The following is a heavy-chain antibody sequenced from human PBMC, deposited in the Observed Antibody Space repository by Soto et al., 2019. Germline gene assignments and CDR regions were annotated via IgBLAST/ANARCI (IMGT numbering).Heavy chain of an antibody. CDR1: GFTVSSNY. D-gene: IGHD3-9*01. J-gene: IGHJ6*02. CDR3: ARDTQYYDIVTGSYYYYGMDV. V-gene: IGHV3-53*04. Sequence: EVQLVESGGGLVQPGGSLRLSCAASGFTVSSNYMSWVRQAPGKGLEWVSVIYSGGSTYYADSVKGRFTISRHNSKNTLYLQMNSLRAEDTAVYYCARDTQYYDIVTGSYYYYGMDVWGQGTTVTVSS. CDR2: IYSGGST.